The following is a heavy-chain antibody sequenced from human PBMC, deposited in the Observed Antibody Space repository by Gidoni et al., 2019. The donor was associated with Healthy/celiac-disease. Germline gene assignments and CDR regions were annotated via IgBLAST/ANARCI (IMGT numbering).Heavy chain of an antibody. J-gene: IGHJ3*02. V-gene: IGHV3-15*01. CDR2: IQSKSYGEST. D-gene: IGHD3-10*01. Sequence: EVEQAESGGDRVQSGGYLRLSCADSGSTVTSAWMCWVRQAPGKGLEWVGRIQSKSYGESTYYAPPVKDRFTISRDDSKNPLYLQMNSLSIEDTAVYYCTTIFSPTNYYDSGFLIWGQGTMVTVSS. CDR3: TTIFSPTNYYDSGFLI. CDR1: GSTVTSAW.